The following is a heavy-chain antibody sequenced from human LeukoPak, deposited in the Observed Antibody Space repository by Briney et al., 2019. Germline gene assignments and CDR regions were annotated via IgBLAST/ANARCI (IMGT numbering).Heavy chain of an antibody. CDR1: GGSISSNNYY. Sequence: ASETLSLTCTVSGGSISSNNYYWGWIRQPPGKGLEWIGSIYYSGSTYYNPSLKSRVTISVDTSKNQFSLKLSSVTAADTAVYYCARERYSSGWYSGSMWGQGTLVTVSS. V-gene: IGHV4-39*07. D-gene: IGHD6-19*01. CDR2: IYYSGST. CDR3: ARERYSSGWYSGSM. J-gene: IGHJ4*02.